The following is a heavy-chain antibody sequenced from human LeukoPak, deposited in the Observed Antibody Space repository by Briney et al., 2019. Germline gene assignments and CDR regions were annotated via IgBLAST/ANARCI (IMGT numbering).Heavy chain of an antibody. Sequence: GASVKVSCKASGYTFTSYGISWVRQAPGQGLEWMGGISAYNGNTNYAQKLQGRVTMTTDTSTSTAYMELRSLRSDDTAVYYCAREGGTVTTDAFDIWGQGTMVTVSS. D-gene: IGHD4-11*01. CDR3: AREGGTVTTDAFDI. J-gene: IGHJ3*02. CDR2: ISAYNGNT. V-gene: IGHV1-18*01. CDR1: GYTFTSYG.